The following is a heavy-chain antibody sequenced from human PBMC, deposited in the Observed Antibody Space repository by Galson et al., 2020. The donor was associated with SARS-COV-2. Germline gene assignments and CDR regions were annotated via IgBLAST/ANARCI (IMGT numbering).Heavy chain of an antibody. CDR2: INSNTGNP. CDR3: VRYLETTGMDF. CDR1: GYTFTHYP. Sequence: ASVKVSCKASGYTFTHYPINWVRQAPGQGLEWMGYINSNTGNPTYAQGFTGRFVFSLDPSVSTTYLQISSLKADDTAVYYCVRYLETTGMDFWGQGTTVTVSS. V-gene: IGHV7-4-1*02. J-gene: IGHJ6*02.